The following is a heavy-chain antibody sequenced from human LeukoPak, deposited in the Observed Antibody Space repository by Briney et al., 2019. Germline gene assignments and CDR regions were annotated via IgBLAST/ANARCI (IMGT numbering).Heavy chain of an antibody. V-gene: IGHV1-46*01. Sequence: ASVKVSCKASGYTFSGYYMHWVRHAPAPGLEWMSIINPSGGSTSYAQKFQGRVTMTRDTSTSTVYMELSSLRSEDTAVYYCARVRYYYDSSAYPYYFDYWGQGTLVTVSS. D-gene: IGHD3-22*01. J-gene: IGHJ4*02. CDR3: ARVRYYYDSSAYPYYFDY. CDR2: INPSGGST. CDR1: GYTFSGYY.